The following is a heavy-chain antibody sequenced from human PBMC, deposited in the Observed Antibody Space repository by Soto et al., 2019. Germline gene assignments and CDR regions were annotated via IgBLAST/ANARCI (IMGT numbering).Heavy chain of an antibody. CDR1: GYSFTSYW. CDR3: ARSGYSYGPRDYYYGMDV. V-gene: IGHV5-51*01. Sequence: GESLKISCKGSGYSFTSYWIRWVRQMPGKGLEWMGSIYPGDAATRYSPSFQGRVTISADKSISTPYLQWSSLKASDTAMYYCARSGYSYGPRDYYYGMDVWGKGTTVTVS. D-gene: IGHD5-18*01. J-gene: IGHJ6*04. CDR2: IYPGDAAT.